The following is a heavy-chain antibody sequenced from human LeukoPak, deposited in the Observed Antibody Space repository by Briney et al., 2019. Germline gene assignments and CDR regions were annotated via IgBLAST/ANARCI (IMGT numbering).Heavy chain of an antibody. D-gene: IGHD2-15*01. Sequence: GESLKISCKGSGYSFTTYWIGWVRQMPGKGLEWMGIIYPGDSDTRYSPSFQGQVTISADRSITTAYLQWSSLKASDTAIYYCARRIHYYYGMDVWGQGTTVTASS. CDR3: ARRIHYYYGMDV. CDR2: IYPGDSDT. V-gene: IGHV5-51*01. CDR1: GYSFTTYW. J-gene: IGHJ6*02.